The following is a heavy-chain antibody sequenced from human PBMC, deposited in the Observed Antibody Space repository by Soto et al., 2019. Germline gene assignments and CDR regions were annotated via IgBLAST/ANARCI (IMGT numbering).Heavy chain of an antibody. CDR1: GFTFSSYA. CDR2: ISGSGGST. J-gene: IGHJ4*02. CDR3: AKDFHTYYYDSSGYYFGQFFDY. D-gene: IGHD3-22*01. Sequence: GGSLRLSCAASGFTFSSYAMSWVRQAPGKGLEWVSAISGSGGSTYYADSVKGRFTISRDNSKNTLYLQMNSLRAEDTAVYYCAKDFHTYYYDSSGYYFGQFFDYRGQGTLVTVSS. V-gene: IGHV3-23*01.